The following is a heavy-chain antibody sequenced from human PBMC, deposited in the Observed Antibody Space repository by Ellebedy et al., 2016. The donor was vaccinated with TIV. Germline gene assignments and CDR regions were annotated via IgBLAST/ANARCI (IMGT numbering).Heavy chain of an antibody. CDR2: LTADGRST. J-gene: IGHJ4*02. CDR1: GFTLSNSF. CDR3: RPGHYSDA. Sequence: GGSLRLSXAASGFTLSNSFMSWICQAPGKGLEWASTLTADGRSTYFADSVKGRFTISRDNSKNTVYLQMNSLRSEDTAVYYCRPGHYSDAWGQGTLVSVSS. V-gene: IGHV3-23*01.